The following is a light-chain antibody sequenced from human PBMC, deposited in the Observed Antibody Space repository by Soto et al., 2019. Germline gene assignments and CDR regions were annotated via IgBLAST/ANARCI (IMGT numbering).Light chain of an antibody. CDR1: QSVSSNY. V-gene: IGKV3-20*01. J-gene: IGKJ1*01. CDR3: QQHGSSPPT. CDR2: GAS. Sequence: EIVLTQSPGTLSLSPGERATLSCRASQSVSSNYLAWYQRKPGQAPRLLIYGASNTATDIPNRFSGSGSGTDFTLTITRLEPEDFVVYYCQQHGSSPPTFGQGTKVEI.